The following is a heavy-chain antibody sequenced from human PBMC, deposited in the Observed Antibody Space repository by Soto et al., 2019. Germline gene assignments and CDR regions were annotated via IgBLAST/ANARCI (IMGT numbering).Heavy chain of an antibody. CDR3: ARDILASYDYIWGSYRYTRLRGAFDI. CDR2: ISSSSTI. CDR1: GFTFSSYS. V-gene: IGHV3-48*01. J-gene: IGHJ3*02. Sequence: PGGSLRLSCAASGFTFSSYSMNWVRQAPGKGLEWVSYISSSSTIYYADSVKGRFTISRDNAKNSLYLQMNSLRAEDTAVYYCARDILASYDYIWGSYRYTRLRGAFDIWGQGTMVTVSS. D-gene: IGHD3-16*02.